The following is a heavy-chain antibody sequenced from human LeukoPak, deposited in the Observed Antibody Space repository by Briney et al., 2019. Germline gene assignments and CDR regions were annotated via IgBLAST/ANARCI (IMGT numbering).Heavy chain of an antibody. V-gene: IGHV3-21*01. CDR3: ARAPREWLLGYYFDC. Sequence: PGGSLRLSCAASGFTFSSYSMNWVRQAPGKGLEWVSSISSSSSYIYYADSVKGRFTISRDNAKNSLYLQMNSLRAEDTAVYYCARAPREWLLGYYFDCWGQGTLVTVSS. D-gene: IGHD3-3*01. J-gene: IGHJ4*02. CDR2: ISSSSSYI. CDR1: GFTFSSYS.